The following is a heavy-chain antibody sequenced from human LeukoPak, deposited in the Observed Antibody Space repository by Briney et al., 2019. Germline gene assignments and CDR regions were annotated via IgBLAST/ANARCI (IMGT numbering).Heavy chain of an antibody. CDR1: GGSFSGYY. CDR2: INHSGST. D-gene: IGHD3/OR15-3a*01. CDR3: ARGTDFWTRWFDP. V-gene: IGHV4-34*01. J-gene: IGHJ5*02. Sequence: SENLSLNCAVYGGSFSGYYWSWIRQPPGKGLEWIGEINHSGSTNYNPSLKSRVTISVDTSKNQFSLKLSSVTAADTAVYYCARGTDFWTRWFDPWGQGTLVTVSS.